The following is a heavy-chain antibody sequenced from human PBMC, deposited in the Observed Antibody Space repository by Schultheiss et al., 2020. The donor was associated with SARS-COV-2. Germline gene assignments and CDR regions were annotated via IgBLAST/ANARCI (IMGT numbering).Heavy chain of an antibody. D-gene: IGHD2-2*02. Sequence: SETLSLTCTVSGGSISSYYWSWIWQPAGKGLEWIGRIYTSGSTNYNPSLKSRVTISVDTSKNQFSLKLSSVTAADTAVYYCARHLGYCSSTSCYTGSGYYYYMDVWGKGTTVTVSS. V-gene: IGHV4-4*07. CDR1: GGSISSYY. J-gene: IGHJ6*03. CDR2: IYTSGST. CDR3: ARHLGYCSSTSCYTGSGYYYYMDV.